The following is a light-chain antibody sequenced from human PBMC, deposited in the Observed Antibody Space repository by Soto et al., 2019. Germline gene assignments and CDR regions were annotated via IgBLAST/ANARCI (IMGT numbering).Light chain of an antibody. J-gene: IGKJ4*01. Sequence: EVVMTQSPATLSVSPGERFTFSCRASQRVTTNLARYQHKPGQSPRLLSSGASTGASGIPPRFSGSGSGTEFTLTIDRLQSADFAVYYCQQYDRWPVTFGGGTKVEIK. CDR2: GAS. CDR1: QRVTTN. CDR3: QQYDRWPVT. V-gene: IGKV3-15*01.